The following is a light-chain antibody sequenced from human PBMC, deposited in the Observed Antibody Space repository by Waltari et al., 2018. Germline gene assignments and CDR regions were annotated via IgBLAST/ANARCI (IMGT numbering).Light chain of an antibody. Sequence: ENVLTQSPATLSLSPGERATLSCRASHSVGSHLAWYQQKPGQAPRLLIYDASNRATGIPARFSGRGSETDFTLTISGVEPEDFAVYYCQQRSNWPGTFGPGTKVDIK. V-gene: IGKV3-11*01. CDR1: HSVGSH. J-gene: IGKJ3*01. CDR3: QQRSNWPGT. CDR2: DAS.